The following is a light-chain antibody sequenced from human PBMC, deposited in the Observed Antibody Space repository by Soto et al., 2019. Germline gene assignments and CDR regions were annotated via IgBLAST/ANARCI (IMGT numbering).Light chain of an antibody. CDR3: SSFAVRNSFV. Sequence: QSVLTQPPSASGSPGQSVTISCTGTSNDVGGYNDVSWYQQHPGKAPKLMIYEVNKRPSGVPDRFSGSKSGNTASLTVSGLQAEDEADYYCSSFAVRNSFVFGTGTKLTVL. CDR1: SNDVGGYND. J-gene: IGLJ1*01. CDR2: EVN. V-gene: IGLV2-8*01.